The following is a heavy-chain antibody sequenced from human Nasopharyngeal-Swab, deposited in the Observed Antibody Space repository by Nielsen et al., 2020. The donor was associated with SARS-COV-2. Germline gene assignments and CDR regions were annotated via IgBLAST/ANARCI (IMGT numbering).Heavy chain of an antibody. D-gene: IGHD3-10*01. J-gene: IGHJ4*02. CDR1: GGSISSYY. CDR3: ARESLHYYGSGSYYNVLDY. CDR2: IYTSGST. V-gene: IGHV4-4*07. Sequence: SETLSLTCTVSGGSISSYYWSWIRQPAGKGLEWIGRIYTSGSTNYNPSLKSRVTMSVDTSKNQFSLKLSSVTVADTAVYYCARESLHYYGSGSYYNVLDYWGQGTLVTVSS.